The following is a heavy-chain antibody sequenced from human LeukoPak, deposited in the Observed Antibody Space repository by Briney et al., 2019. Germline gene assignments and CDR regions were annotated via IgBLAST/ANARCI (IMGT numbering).Heavy chain of an antibody. J-gene: IGHJ6*02. Sequence: SETLSLTCAVYGGSFSGYYWSWIRQHPGKGLEWIGYIYYSGSTYYNPSLKSRVTISVDTSKNQFSLKLSSVTAADTAVYYCARDFRVGWLDNYYYYGMDVWGQGTTVTVSS. V-gene: IGHV4-31*11. CDR1: GGSFSGYY. CDR2: IYYSGST. D-gene: IGHD3-22*01. CDR3: ARDFRVGWLDNYYYYGMDV.